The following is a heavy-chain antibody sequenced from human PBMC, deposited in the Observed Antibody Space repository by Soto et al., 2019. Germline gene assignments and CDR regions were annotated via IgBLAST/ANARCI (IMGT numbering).Heavy chain of an antibody. CDR3: ARQSSTTIFGVAPSGWFDP. D-gene: IGHD3-3*01. Sequence: SETLSLTCTVSGGSISSSSYYWVWIRQPPGKGLEWIGSIYYSGSTYYNPSLKSRVTISVDTSKNQFSLKLSSVTAADTAVYYCARQSSTTIFGVAPSGWFDPWGQGTLVTVSS. J-gene: IGHJ5*02. V-gene: IGHV4-39*01. CDR2: IYYSGST. CDR1: GGSISSSSYY.